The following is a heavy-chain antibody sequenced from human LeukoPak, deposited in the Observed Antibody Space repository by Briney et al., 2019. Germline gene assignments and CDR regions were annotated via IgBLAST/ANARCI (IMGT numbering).Heavy chain of an antibody. V-gene: IGHV1-69*04. CDR1: GGTFSSYA. CDR2: IIPILGIA. CDR3: ARDGERYSGSLTDY. D-gene: IGHD1-26*01. Sequence: ASVKVSCKASGGTFSSYAISWVRQAPGQGLEWMGRIIPILGIANYAQKFQGRVTMTTDTSTSTAYMELRSLRSDDTAVYYCARDGERYSGSLTDYWGQGTLVTVSS. J-gene: IGHJ4*02.